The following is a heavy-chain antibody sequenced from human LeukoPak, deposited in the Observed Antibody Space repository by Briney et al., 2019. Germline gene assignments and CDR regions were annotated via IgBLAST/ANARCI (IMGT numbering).Heavy chain of an antibody. CDR3: ARAHHMYGLSFDI. V-gene: IGHV1-46*01. J-gene: IGHJ3*02. CDR2: INPSGGST. CDR1: GYTFTSYY. D-gene: IGHD2-8*01. Sequence: ASVKVSCKASGYTFTSYYMHCVRQAPGQGLEWMGIINPSGGSTRYAQKFQGRVTMTRDTSISTPYMELNRLRSDDTAVYYWARAHHMYGLSFDIWGQGTMVTVSS.